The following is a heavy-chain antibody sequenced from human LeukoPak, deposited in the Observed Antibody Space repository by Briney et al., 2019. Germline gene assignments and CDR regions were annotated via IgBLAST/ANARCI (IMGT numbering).Heavy chain of an antibody. CDR3: ARDGDPRYSAPYNWFDP. J-gene: IGHJ5*02. Sequence: ASVKVSCKASGYTFTGYYMHWARQAPGQGLEWMGWINPNSGGTNYAQKFQGRVTMTRDTSISTAYMELSRLRSDDTAVYYCARDGDPRYSAPYNWFDPWGQGTLVTVSS. V-gene: IGHV1-2*02. CDR2: INPNSGGT. CDR1: GYTFTGYY. D-gene: IGHD2-15*01.